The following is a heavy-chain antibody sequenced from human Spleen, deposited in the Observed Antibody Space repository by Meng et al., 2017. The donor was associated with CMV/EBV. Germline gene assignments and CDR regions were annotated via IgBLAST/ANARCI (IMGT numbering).Heavy chain of an antibody. V-gene: IGHV1-18*01. CDR2: ISAYNGNT. CDR3: VRDVGYCSRENCFGDNWFDP. J-gene: IGHJ5*02. CDR1: GYIFSTSG. Sequence: ASVQVSCKASGYIFSTSGFSWVRQAPGQGLEWMGWISAYNGNTNSAQNFQGRVTMTTDTSTSTAYMELSSLRSDDTAAYYCVRDVGYCSRENCFGDNWFDPWGQGTLVTVSS. D-gene: IGHD2-2*01.